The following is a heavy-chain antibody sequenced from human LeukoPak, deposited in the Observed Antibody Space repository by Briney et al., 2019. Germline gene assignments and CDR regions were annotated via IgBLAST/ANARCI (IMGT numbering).Heavy chain of an antibody. CDR1: GGSISSSSYY. J-gene: IGHJ1*01. Sequence: SETLSLTCTVSGGSISSSSYYWGWIRQPPGKGLEWIGSIYYSGSTYYNPSLKSRVTISVDTSKNQFSLKLSSVTAADTAVYYCARHRQRSYXDFWSGYYAAEYFQHWGQGTLVTVSS. V-gene: IGHV4-39*01. D-gene: IGHD3-3*01. CDR3: ARHRQRSYXDFWSGYYAAEYFQH. CDR2: IYYSGST.